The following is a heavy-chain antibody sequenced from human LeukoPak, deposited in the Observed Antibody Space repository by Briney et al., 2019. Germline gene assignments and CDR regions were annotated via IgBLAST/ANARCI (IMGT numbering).Heavy chain of an antibody. Sequence: GGSLRLSCAASGFTFSSYAMTWVRQAPGKWLEWVSLISGSGGSTYYADSVKGRFTISRDNSKNTLYLQLNSLRADDTAVYYCAKSRGSSLPMSRYFDYWGQGTLVTVSS. CDR1: GFTFSSYA. V-gene: IGHV3-23*01. CDR3: AKSRGSSLPMSRYFDY. D-gene: IGHD3-10*01. J-gene: IGHJ4*02. CDR2: ISGSGGST.